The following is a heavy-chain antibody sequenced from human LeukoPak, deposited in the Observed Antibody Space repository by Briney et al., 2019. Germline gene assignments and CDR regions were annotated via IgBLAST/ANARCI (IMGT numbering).Heavy chain of an antibody. J-gene: IGHJ4*02. CDR1: GFTFSDYY. D-gene: IGHD3-3*01. CDR2: ISSSGSTI. V-gene: IGHV3-11*04. Sequence: GGSLRLSCAASGFTFSDYYMSWIRQAPGKGLEGVSYISSSGSTIYYADSVKGRFTISRDNAKNSLYLQMNSLRAEDTAVYYCARGEHYDFWSALYWGQGTLVTVSS. CDR3: ARGEHYDFWSALY.